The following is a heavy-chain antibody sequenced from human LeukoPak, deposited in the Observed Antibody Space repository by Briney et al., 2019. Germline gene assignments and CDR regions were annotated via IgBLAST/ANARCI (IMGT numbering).Heavy chain of an antibody. J-gene: IGHJ6*03. CDR1: GYIFTQYG. D-gene: IGHD3/OR15-3a*01. Sequence: ASVKVSCKASGYIFTQYGISWVRQAPGQGLEWMASISTYTGDTNNAQNFQGRVTITTDTFTSTAYMELRGLRSDDTAVYYCARRTGYNYYYMDVWGQGTTVTVSS. V-gene: IGHV1-18*01. CDR2: ISTYTGDT. CDR3: ARRTGYNYYYMDV.